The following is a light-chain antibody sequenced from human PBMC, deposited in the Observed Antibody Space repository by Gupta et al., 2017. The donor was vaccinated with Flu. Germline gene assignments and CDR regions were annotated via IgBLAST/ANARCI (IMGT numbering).Light chain of an antibody. V-gene: IGKV3-11*01. CDR3: QRRSSWRTMI. CDR1: QSMDSY. CDR2: DAS. J-gene: IGKJ5*01. Sequence: TVLTQSPATLSVSPGDRATLSCRASQSMDSYLAWYQQKPGQAARLLIYDASNRTTGIPARVSGSGSGTDSTLTISSLEPEDFAVYYSQRRSSWRTMIFGKGTRLEIK.